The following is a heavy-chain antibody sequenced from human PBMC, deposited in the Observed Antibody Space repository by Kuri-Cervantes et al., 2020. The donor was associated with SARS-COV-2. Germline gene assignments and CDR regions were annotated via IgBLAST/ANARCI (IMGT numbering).Heavy chain of an antibody. J-gene: IGHJ6*02. Sequence: LSLTCAASGFTFDDYAMHWVRQVPGKGLEWVSGISWNSGSIGYADSVKGRFTISRENAKNSLYLQMNSLRAGDTAVYYCARDLGGPRFGGMDVWGQGTTVTVSS. CDR1: GFTFDDYA. V-gene: IGHV3-9*01. CDR3: ARDLGGPRFGGMDV. D-gene: IGHD3-16*01. CDR2: ISWNSGSI.